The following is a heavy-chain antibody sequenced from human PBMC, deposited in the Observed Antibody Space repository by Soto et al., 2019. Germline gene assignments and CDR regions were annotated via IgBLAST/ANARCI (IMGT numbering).Heavy chain of an antibody. V-gene: IGHV4-59*01. J-gene: IGHJ5*02. CDR3: ARDQTWFDP. CDR1: GGSISSYY. CDR2: IYYSGST. Sequence: SETLSLTCTVSGGSISSYYWSWIRQPPGKGLEWIGYIYYSGSTNYNPSLKSRVTISVDTSKNQFSLRLSSVTAADTAVYYCARDQTWFDPWGQGTLVTVSS.